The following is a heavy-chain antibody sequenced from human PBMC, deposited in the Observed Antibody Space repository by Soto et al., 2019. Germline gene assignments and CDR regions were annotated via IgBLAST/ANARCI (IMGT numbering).Heavy chain of an antibody. J-gene: IGHJ6*02. D-gene: IGHD3-10*01. CDR3: ARVGFGELLAHGMDV. CDR2: IYYSWST. V-gene: IGHV4-30-4*01. CDR1: GGSISSGDYY. Sequence: QVQLQESGPGLVKPSQTLSLTCTVSGGSISSGDYYWSWIRQPPGKDLEWIGYIYYSWSTYYNPSLKSRVTISVDTSKNQFSLKLSSVTAADTAVYYCARVGFGELLAHGMDVWGQGTTVTVSS.